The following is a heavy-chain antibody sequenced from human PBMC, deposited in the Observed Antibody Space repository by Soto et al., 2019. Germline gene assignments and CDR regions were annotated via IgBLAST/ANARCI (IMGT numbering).Heavy chain of an antibody. J-gene: IGHJ4*02. V-gene: IGHV1-69*13. D-gene: IGHD4-17*01. CDR3: AREAAYGDSTFWY. CDR2: IIPIFGTA. CDR1: GGTFSSYA. Sequence: SVKVSGKASGGTFSSYAISWVRQAPGQGLEWMGGIIPIFGTANYAQKFQGRVTITADESTSTAYMELSSLRSEDTAVYYWAREAAYGDSTFWYWGQGTLVTVSS.